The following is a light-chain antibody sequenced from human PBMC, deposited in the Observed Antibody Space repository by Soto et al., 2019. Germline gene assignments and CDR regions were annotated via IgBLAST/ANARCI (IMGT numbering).Light chain of an antibody. Sequence: EIVMTQSPATLSVSPGERATLSCRASQSVSSNLARYQQKPGQAPRLLIYGASTKATGIPARFSGSGSETEFPLTISSLQSEDFAFYYCQQYNNWPWTFGQGTKVEIQ. CDR2: GAS. J-gene: IGKJ1*01. V-gene: IGKV3-15*01. CDR1: QSVSSN. CDR3: QQYNNWPWT.